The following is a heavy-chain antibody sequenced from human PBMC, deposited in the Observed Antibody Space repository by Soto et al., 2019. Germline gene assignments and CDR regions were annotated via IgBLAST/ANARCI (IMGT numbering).Heavy chain of an antibody. CDR3: AHRPSYCSGGSCYSGFDY. CDR1: GFSLSTSGVG. D-gene: IGHD2-15*01. CDR2: IYWDDDK. V-gene: IGHV2-5*02. J-gene: IGHJ4*02. Sequence: QITLKESGPPLVKPTQTLTLTCTFSGFSLSTSGVGVGWIRQPPGKALEWLALIYWDDDKRYSPSLKSRLTITKDTSKNQVVLTMTNMEPVDTATYYCAHRPSYCSGGSCYSGFDYWGQGTLVTVSS.